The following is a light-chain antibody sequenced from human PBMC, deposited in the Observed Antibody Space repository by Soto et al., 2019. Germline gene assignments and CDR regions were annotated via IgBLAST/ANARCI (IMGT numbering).Light chain of an antibody. CDR3: QQYNNWGLS. V-gene: IGKV3D-15*01. CDR1: ENVGTN. CDR2: VSS. J-gene: IGKJ4*01. Sequence: IVLTQSPATLSVSPGERVTLSCRASENVGTNLAWYQQRPGQPPRLLIYVSSTRATGISATFSGSGSRTEFTLTISSLQYEDSADYYCQQYNNWGLSFGGGTRVEIK.